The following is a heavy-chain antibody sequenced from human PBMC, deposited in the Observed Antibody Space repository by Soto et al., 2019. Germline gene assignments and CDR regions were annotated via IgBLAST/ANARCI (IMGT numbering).Heavy chain of an antibody. V-gene: IGHV4-4*09. D-gene: IGHD3-3*01. CDR1: GGSISTYY. J-gene: IGHJ3*02. Sequence: SETLSLTCTVSGGSISTYYWNWIRQSPGKGLEWIGYIYRTGSTHYNPSLNSRAAISLGTSRNQFSLQLNSVTAADTAVYFCARQIGDDTFDIWGQGTMVTVSS. CDR2: IYRTGST. CDR3: ARQIGDDTFDI.